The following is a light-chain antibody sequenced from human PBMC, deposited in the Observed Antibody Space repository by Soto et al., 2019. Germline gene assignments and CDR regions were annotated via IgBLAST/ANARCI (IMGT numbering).Light chain of an antibody. CDR2: KVS. CDR1: QSLVYSDGNIY. J-gene: IGKJ5*01. Sequence: DVVLTQSPLSLPVTLGQPGSISCRSTQSLVYSDGNIYLTWFQQRPGQSPRRLIYKVSNRDSGVPDRFSGSGSGTDFTLKISRVEAEDVGVYFCMQGTHWPPITFGQGTRLEIK. V-gene: IGKV2-30*01. CDR3: MQGTHWPPIT.